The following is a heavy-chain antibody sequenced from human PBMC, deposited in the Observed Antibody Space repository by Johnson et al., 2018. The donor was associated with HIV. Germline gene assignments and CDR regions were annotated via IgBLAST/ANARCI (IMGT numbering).Heavy chain of an antibody. V-gene: IGHV3-30-3*01. D-gene: IGHD6-19*01. CDR1: GFTFSSYA. CDR2: ISYDGSNK. CDR3: TVPASIAVAGLGAFDI. J-gene: IGHJ3*02. Sequence: VQLVESGGGVVQPGRSLRLSCAASGFTFSSYAMHWVRQAPGKGLEWVAVISYDGSNKYYADSVKGRFTISRDNSKNTLYLQMNSLKTEDTTVYYCTVPASIAVAGLGAFDIWGQGTMVTVSS.